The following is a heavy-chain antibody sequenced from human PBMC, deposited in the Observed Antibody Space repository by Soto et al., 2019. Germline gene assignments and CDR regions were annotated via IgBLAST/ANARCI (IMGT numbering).Heavy chain of an antibody. V-gene: IGHV4-4*07. CDR3: ARVSTDTAMVKGYYYYGMDV. J-gene: IGHJ6*02. CDR1: GGSISSYY. D-gene: IGHD5-18*01. CDR2: IYTSGST. Sequence: PSETLSLTCTVSGGSISSYYWSWIRQPAGKGLEWIGRIYTSGSTNYNPSLKSRVTMSVDTSKNQFSLKLSSVTAADTAVYYCARVSTDTAMVKGYYYYGMDVWGQGTTVTVSS.